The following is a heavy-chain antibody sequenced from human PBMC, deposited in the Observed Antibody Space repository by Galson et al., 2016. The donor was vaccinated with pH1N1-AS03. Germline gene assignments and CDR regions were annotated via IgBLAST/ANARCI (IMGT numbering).Heavy chain of an antibody. CDR2: IYYTEMT. V-gene: IGHV4-59*08. CDR1: SGSISGYY. J-gene: IGHJ4*02. CDR3: ARQNGHRLLWDY. Sequence: SETLSLTCSVSSGSISGYYWSWIRQPPGKGLEWIGYIYYTEMTNYNPSLKSRVTISVDTSKNQFSLKLSSVTAADTAIYYCARQNGHRLLWDYWGQGTLVTVSS. D-gene: IGHD2-8*01.